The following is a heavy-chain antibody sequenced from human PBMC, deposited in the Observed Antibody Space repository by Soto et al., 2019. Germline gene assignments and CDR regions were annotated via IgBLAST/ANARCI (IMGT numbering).Heavy chain of an antibody. J-gene: IGHJ5*02. CDR3: ARTYCGGDCYFGWFDP. CDR2: ISSSSSTI. V-gene: IGHV3-48*02. CDR1: GFTFSSYS. Sequence: GSLRLSCVGSGFTFSSYSMNWVRQAPGKGLEWVSYISSSSSTIYYADSVKGRFTISRDNAKNSLYLQMNSLRDEDTAVYYCARTYCGGDCYFGWFDPWGQGTLVTVSS. D-gene: IGHD2-21*02.